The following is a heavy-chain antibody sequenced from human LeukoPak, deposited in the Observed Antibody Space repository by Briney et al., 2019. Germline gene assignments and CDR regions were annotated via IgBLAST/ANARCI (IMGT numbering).Heavy chain of an antibody. J-gene: IGHJ3*02. CDR2: IYYSGST. CDR1: GGSISSSSYY. Sequence: SSETLSLTCTVSGGSISSSSYYWGWIRQPPGKGLEWIGSIYYSGSTYYNPSLKSRVTISVDTSKNQFSLKLYSVTAADTAVYYCARRYSGYGNAFDIWGQGTMVTVSS. CDR3: ARRYSGYGNAFDI. D-gene: IGHD5-12*01. V-gene: IGHV4-39*01.